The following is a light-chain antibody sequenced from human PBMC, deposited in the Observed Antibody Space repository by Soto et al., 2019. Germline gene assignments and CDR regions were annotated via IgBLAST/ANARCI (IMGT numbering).Light chain of an antibody. V-gene: IGKV1-12*01. CDR3: QQANNFPIT. Sequence: DLQMTQSPSSVSASVGDRVTITCRASQGISSWLDWYQQKPGKAPKLLIYAASSLPSGVPSRVSGSGSGTDFTLTISSLQPEDFATYYCQQANNFPITFGQGTRLEIK. CDR2: AAS. J-gene: IGKJ5*01. CDR1: QGISSW.